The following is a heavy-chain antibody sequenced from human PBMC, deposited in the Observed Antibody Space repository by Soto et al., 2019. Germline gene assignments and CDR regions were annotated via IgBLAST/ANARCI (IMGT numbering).Heavy chain of an antibody. CDR3: AKDRWVTKADDEYFQH. D-gene: IGHD4-4*01. CDR1: GFTFSSYA. Sequence: GGSLRLSCAASGFTFSSYAMSWVRQAPGKGLEWVSAISGSGGSTYYADSVKGRFTISRDNSKNTLYLQMNSLRAEDTAVYYCAKDRWVTKADDEYFQHWGQGTLVTVSS. J-gene: IGHJ1*01. V-gene: IGHV3-23*01. CDR2: ISGSGGST.